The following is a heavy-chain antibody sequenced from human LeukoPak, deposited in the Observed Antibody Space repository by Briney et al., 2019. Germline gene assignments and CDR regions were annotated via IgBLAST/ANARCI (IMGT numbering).Heavy chain of an antibody. V-gene: IGHV3-23*01. CDR1: GFTFSSYA. Sequence: GGSLRLSCAASGFTFSSYAMSWVRQAPGKGLEWVSAISGSGGSTYYADSVKGRFTISRDNSKNTLYLQMNSLRAGDTAVYYCAKGVLRFLEWAPSYYYMDVWGKGTTVTVSS. CDR2: ISGSGGST. D-gene: IGHD3-3*01. J-gene: IGHJ6*03. CDR3: AKGVLRFLEWAPSYYYMDV.